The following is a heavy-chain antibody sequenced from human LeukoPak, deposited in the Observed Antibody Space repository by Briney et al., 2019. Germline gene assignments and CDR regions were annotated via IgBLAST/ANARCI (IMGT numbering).Heavy chain of an antibody. CDR2: IYYSGST. Sequence: PSETLSLTCTVSGGSISSSSYYWGWTRQPPGKGLEWIGSIYYSGSTYYNPSLKSRVTISVDTTKNQFSLKLSSVTAADTAVYYCASVERITMIVVVITGAFDIWGQGTMVTVSS. D-gene: IGHD3-22*01. V-gene: IGHV4-39*01. CDR1: GGSISSSSYY. J-gene: IGHJ3*02. CDR3: ASVERITMIVVVITGAFDI.